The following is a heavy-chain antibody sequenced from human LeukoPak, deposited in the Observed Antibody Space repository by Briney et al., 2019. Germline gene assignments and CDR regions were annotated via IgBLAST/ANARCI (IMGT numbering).Heavy chain of an antibody. CDR3: AKDLDYYGSGRILPHY. J-gene: IGHJ4*02. D-gene: IGHD3-10*01. Sequence: RRSLRLSCAASGFTFSSYGMHSVRQAPGKGLERVAVISYDGSNQYYADSVKGRFTISRDNSKNTLYLQMNSLRAEDTAVYYCAKDLDYYGSGRILPHYWGQGTLVTVSS. V-gene: IGHV3-30*18. CDR1: GFTFSSYG. CDR2: ISYDGSNQ.